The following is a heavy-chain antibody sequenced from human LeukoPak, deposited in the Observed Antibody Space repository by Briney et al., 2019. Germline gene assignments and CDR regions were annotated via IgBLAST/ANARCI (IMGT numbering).Heavy chain of an antibody. V-gene: IGHV4-59*01. CDR1: GDSISSYY. Sequence: SETLSLTCTVSGDSISSYYWSWVRQPPGKGLEWIGYIYYSGSTNYNPSLKSRVTISADTSKNQFSVKVTSVTAADTAVYYCARLATTSRGYYFDYWGQGTLVTVSS. D-gene: IGHD5-24*01. CDR3: ARLATTSRGYYFDY. J-gene: IGHJ4*02. CDR2: IYYSGST.